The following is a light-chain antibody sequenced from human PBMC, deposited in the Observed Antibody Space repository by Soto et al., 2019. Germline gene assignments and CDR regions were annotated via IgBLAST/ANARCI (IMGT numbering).Light chain of an antibody. V-gene: IGKV3-11*01. CDR3: QQRSNWLP. CDR1: QSVSSN. J-gene: IGKJ4*01. CDR2: DAS. Sequence: EIVLTQSPATLSLSPGERATLSCRASQSVSSNLAWYQQKPGQAPRLLIYDASNRATGIPARCSDSGSGTDLSLTISSLEPQDFAVYYCQQRSNWLPFGGGTKLEIK.